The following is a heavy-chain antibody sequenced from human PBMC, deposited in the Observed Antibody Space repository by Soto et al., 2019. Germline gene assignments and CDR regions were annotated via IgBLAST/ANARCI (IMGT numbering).Heavy chain of an antibody. CDR1: GFTFSSYA. V-gene: IGHV3-23*01. J-gene: IGHJ4*02. D-gene: IGHD3-22*01. CDR2: ISGSGGST. Sequence: PGGSLRLSCAASGFTFSSYAMSWVRQAPGKGLEWVSAISGSGGSTYYADSVKGRFTISRDNSKNTLYLQMNSLRAEDTAVYYCAKDAYYYDSSGYALDYWGQGTLVTVSS. CDR3: AKDAYYYDSSGYALDY.